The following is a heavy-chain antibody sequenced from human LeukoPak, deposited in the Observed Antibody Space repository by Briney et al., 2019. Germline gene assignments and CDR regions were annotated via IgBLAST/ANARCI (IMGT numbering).Heavy chain of an antibody. CDR3: ARDPDSGSYSSGY. CDR1: GYTFTNYG. V-gene: IGHV1-18*01. D-gene: IGHD1-26*01. Sequence: ASVKVSCKASGYTFTNYGFSWVRQAPGQGLEWMGWVSPYNGHTNYVQKLQGRVTMTTDTSTNTAYMELRSLRSDDTAVYYCARDPDSGSYSSGYWGQGTLVTVSS. J-gene: IGHJ4*02. CDR2: VSPYNGHT.